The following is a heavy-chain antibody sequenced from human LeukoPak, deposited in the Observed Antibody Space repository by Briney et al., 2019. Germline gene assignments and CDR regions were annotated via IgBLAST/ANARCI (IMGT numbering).Heavy chain of an antibody. V-gene: IGHV3-21*01. J-gene: IGHJ4*02. CDR2: ISGSSSYI. CDR1: GFTFSSYS. Sequence: GGSLRLFCAASGFTFSSYSMNWRRQAPGKGLEWVSSISGSSSYIYYADSVKGRFTISRDNAENSLYLQLNSLRAEDTAVYYCARGLVGLIPYYFDYWGQGTLVTVTS. D-gene: IGHD1-26*01. CDR3: ARGLVGLIPYYFDY.